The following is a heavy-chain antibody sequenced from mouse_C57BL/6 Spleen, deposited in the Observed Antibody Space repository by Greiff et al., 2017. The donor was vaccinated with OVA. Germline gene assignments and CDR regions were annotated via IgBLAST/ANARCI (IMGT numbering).Heavy chain of an antibody. Sequence: VQLQQPGAELVRPGSSVKLSCKASGYTFTSYWMHWVKQRPIQGLEWIGNIDPSDSETHYNQKFKDKATLTVDKSSSTAYMQLSSLTSEDSAVYYCARSPYGTPDYWGQGTTLTVSS. CDR1: GYTFTSYW. CDR3: ARSPYGTPDY. D-gene: IGHD1-1*02. V-gene: IGHV1-52*01. CDR2: IDPSDSET. J-gene: IGHJ2*01.